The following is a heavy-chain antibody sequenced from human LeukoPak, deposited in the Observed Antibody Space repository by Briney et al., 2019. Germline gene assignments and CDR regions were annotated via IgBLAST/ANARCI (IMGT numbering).Heavy chain of an antibody. CDR2: ISSSGSTM. CDR1: GFNLGTYS. Sequence: GGSLRLSCAASGFNLGTYSMNWVRQAPGKGLEWVSYISSSGSTMYYADSVKGRFTISRGNAKNSLYLQMNSLRAEDTAVFYCARIFDSSGYPDDAFDIWGQGTMVTVSS. CDR3: ARIFDSSGYPDDAFDI. J-gene: IGHJ3*02. V-gene: IGHV3-48*01. D-gene: IGHD3-22*01.